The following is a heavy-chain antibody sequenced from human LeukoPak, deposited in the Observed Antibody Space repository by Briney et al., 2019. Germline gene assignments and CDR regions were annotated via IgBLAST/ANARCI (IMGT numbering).Heavy chain of an antibody. CDR3: AKEGGSSGWYRV. CDR2: ISGSGGRI. J-gene: IGHJ4*02. Sequence: PGGSLRLSCAASGFTFSSYAMSWVRQAPGRGLEWVSAISGSGGRIYYADSVKGRFTISRDNSKNTLYLQMNSLRAEDTAVYYCAKEGGSSGWYRVWGQGILVTVSS. V-gene: IGHV3-23*01. D-gene: IGHD6-19*01. CDR1: GFTFSSYA.